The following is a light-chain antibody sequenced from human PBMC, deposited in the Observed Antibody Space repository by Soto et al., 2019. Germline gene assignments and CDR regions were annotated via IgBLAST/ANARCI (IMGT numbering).Light chain of an antibody. CDR2: GVT. J-gene: IGLJ1*01. CDR3: SSFTSNRIYV. Sequence: QSALTQPTSVSGSPGQSITISCTGNHSDIGTYDYVSWYQQHPGRAPRLLIHGVTTRPSGISGRFSASKSGLTASLTISGLQPENEADYYCSSFTSNRIYVFGPGTKATVL. CDR1: HSDIGTYDY. V-gene: IGLV2-14*03.